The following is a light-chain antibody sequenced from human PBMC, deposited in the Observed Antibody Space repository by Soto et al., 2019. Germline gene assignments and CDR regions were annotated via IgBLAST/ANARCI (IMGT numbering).Light chain of an antibody. CDR3: QQYNNWPPWT. J-gene: IGKJ1*01. CDR2: GAS. V-gene: IGKV3-15*01. CDR1: QDIRSS. Sequence: EIVMTQSPATLSVSPGERVTLSCRASQDIRSSLAWYQQQPGQAPRLLIYGASTRATGIPARFSGSGSGTEFTLTISGLQSEDFAVYYCQQYNNWPPWTFGQGTKVDIK.